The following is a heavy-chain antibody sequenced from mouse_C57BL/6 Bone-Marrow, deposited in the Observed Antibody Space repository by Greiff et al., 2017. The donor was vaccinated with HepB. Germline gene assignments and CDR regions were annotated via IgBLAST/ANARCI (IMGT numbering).Heavy chain of an antibody. D-gene: IGHD1-1*01. Sequence: EVKLVESGGDLVKPGGSLKLSCAASGFTFSSYGMSWVRQTPDKRLEWVATISSGGSYTYYPDSVKGRFTISRDNAKNTLYLQMSSLKSEDTAMYYCARHHNYGSFFMDYWGQGTSVTVSS. CDR1: GFTFSSYG. J-gene: IGHJ4*01. CDR3: ARHHNYGSFFMDY. V-gene: IGHV5-6*02. CDR2: ISSGGSYT.